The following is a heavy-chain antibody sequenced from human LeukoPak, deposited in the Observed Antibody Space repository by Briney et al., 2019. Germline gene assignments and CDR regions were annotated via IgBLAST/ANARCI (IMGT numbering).Heavy chain of an antibody. V-gene: IGHV4-59*01. CDR1: GGALSSYY. D-gene: IGHD2/OR15-2a*01. Sequence: PSETLSLTCTVSGGALSSYYWSWIRQPPGKGLEWIGYIYYSGSTNYNPSLKSRVTISVDTSKNQFSLKLSSVTAADTAVYYCAIASFGDPGYMDVWGKGTTVTISS. CDR3: AIASFGDPGYMDV. J-gene: IGHJ6*03. CDR2: IYYSGST.